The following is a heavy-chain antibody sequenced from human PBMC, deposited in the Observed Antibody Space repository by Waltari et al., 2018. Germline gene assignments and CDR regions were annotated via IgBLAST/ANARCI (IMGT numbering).Heavy chain of an antibody. CDR2: IRNKSNSYTT. CDR3: ARVETGASYHFGY. D-gene: IGHD1-26*01. V-gene: IGHV3-72*01. CDR1: GFTFSDHY. J-gene: IGHJ4*02. Sequence: EVQLVESGGGMVQPGGSLRLSCAASGFTFSDHYMDWVRQAPGKGRGWVARIRNKSNSYTTEYAASVKGRIIISREDSKNSLYLQMNSLKTEDTALYYCARVETGASYHFGYWGQGTLVTVSS.